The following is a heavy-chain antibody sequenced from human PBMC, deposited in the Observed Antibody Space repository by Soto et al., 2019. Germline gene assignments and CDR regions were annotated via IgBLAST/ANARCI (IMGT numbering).Heavy chain of an antibody. V-gene: IGHV1-2*02. CDR2: INPNSGGT. Sequence: ASVKVSCKASGYTFTGYYMHWVRQAPGQGLEWMGWINPNSGGTNYAQKFQGRVTMTRDTSISTAYMELSMLRSDDTAVYYCARVAPIAAAGILYNYYGMDVWGQGTTVTVSS. J-gene: IGHJ6*02. CDR1: GYTFTGYY. D-gene: IGHD6-13*01. CDR3: ARVAPIAAAGILYNYYGMDV.